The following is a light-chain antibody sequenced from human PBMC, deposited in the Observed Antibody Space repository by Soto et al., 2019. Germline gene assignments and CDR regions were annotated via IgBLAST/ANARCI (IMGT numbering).Light chain of an antibody. V-gene: IGLV2-14*01. CDR1: SSDVGTYNY. CDR2: EVT. CDR3: SSYTGSSTLYV. J-gene: IGLJ1*01. Sequence: QSALTQPASVSGSPGQSITISCTGTSSDVGTYNYVSWYQQHPGKAPKVMIYEVTYRPSGVSNRFPGSKSGNTASLTISGLQAEDEAEYYCSSYTGSSTLYVFGTGTKVTVL.